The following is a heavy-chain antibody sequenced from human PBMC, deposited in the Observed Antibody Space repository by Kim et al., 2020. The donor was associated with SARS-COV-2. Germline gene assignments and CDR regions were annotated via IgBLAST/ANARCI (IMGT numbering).Heavy chain of an antibody. CDR3: VKEGAPAATYGMDV. D-gene: IGHD2-15*01. V-gene: IGHV3-23*01. J-gene: IGHJ6*02. Sequence: ADPVRGRFTISRDNSKSTLYLQMNSLRAEDTAVYYCVKEGAPAATYGMDVWGQGTTVTVSS.